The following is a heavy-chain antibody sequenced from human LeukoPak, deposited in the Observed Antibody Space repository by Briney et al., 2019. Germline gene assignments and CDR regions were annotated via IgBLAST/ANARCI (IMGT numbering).Heavy chain of an antibody. CDR2: IYYSGST. D-gene: IGHD3-10*01. J-gene: IGHJ5*02. Sequence: SETLSLTCTVSGGSISSYYWSWIRQPPGKGLEWIGYIYYSGSTNYNPSLKSRVTISVDTSKNQFSLKLSSVTAADTAVYYCARCARITMVRGVIGWFDPWGQGTLVTVSS. CDR3: ARCARITMVRGVIGWFDP. CDR1: GGSISSYY. V-gene: IGHV4-59*01.